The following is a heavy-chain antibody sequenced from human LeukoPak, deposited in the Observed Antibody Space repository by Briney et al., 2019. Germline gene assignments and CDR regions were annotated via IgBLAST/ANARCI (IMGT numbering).Heavy chain of an antibody. D-gene: IGHD6-19*01. V-gene: IGHV3-23*01. CDR3: AKSMTLQWRGFFDL. CDR1: GFIFTNYF. Sequence: QAGGSLRLSCAASGFIFTNYFMSWVRQAPGKGLEWVSTISDSGANTYYADSARGRFTISRDNSKNTLYLQKNSLRADDTAIYYCAKSMTLQWRGFFDLWGRGTHVTVSS. J-gene: IGHJ2*01. CDR2: ISDSGANT.